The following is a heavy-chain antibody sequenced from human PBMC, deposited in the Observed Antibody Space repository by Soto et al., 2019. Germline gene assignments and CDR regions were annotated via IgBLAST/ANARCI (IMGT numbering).Heavy chain of an antibody. J-gene: IGHJ6*04. Sequence: QVQLVQSGAEVKKPGASVKVSCKASGYTFTRYGISWVRQTPEQGLEWMGWISGYNGNTNYSQQLQGRVTMITNSAASTAYMEVTGLISGDTAVYYCARETPDVYGDYVWDSMDVWGKGSTVTVS. CDR2: ISGYNGNT. V-gene: IGHV1-18*01. CDR1: GYTFTRYG. D-gene: IGHD4-17*01. CDR3: ARETPDVYGDYVWDSMDV.